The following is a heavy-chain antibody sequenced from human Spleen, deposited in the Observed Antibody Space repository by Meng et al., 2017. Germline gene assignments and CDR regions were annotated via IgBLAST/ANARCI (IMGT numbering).Heavy chain of an antibody. D-gene: IGHD2-2*01. CDR2: IHHSGST. CDR3: ASLSTSRSGADY. Sequence: QVQLQQWGAGLLKPSETLSLTCAVYGGSFSNYYWSWIRQPPGKGLEWIGEIHHSGSTNYNPSLKSRVTISVDTSKIQFSLKLSSVTAADTAVYYCASLSTSRSGADYWGQGTLVTVSS. CDR1: GGSFSNYY. V-gene: IGHV4-34*01. J-gene: IGHJ4*02.